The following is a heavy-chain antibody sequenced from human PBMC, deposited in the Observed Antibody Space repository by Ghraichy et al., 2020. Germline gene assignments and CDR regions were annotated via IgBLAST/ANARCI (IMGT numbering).Heavy chain of an antibody. Sequence: ESLNISCAVYGGSFSGYYWTWIRQSPEKGLEWIGEINHSESTNYNPSLKSRVTISVDTSKNQFSLKLRSVTAADTAMYYCARVPDYGGNSRVGCFQHWGQGTLVTVSS. CDR2: INHSEST. CDR3: ARVPDYGGNSRVGCFQH. D-gene: IGHD4-23*01. J-gene: IGHJ1*01. V-gene: IGHV4-34*01. CDR1: GGSFSGYY.